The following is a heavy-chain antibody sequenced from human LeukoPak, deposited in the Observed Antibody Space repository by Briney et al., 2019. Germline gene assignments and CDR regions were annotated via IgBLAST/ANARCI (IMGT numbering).Heavy chain of an antibody. V-gene: IGHV3-48*03. D-gene: IGHD4-23*01. CDR2: ISSSGSTI. J-gene: IGHJ4*02. CDR1: GFTFSSYE. CDR3: GTVDYGGNSDY. Sequence: GGSLRLSCAASGFTFSSYEMNWVRQAPGKGLEWVSYISSSGSTINYADSVKGRFTISRDNAKNSLYLQMNSLRAEDTAVYYCGTVDYGGNSDYWGQGTLVTVSS.